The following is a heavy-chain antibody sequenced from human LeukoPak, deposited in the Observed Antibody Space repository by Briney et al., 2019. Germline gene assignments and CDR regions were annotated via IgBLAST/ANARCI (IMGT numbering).Heavy chain of an antibody. D-gene: IGHD3-22*01. CDR2: IYHSGST. V-gene: IGHV4-38-2*02. CDR1: GYSISSGYY. J-gene: IGHJ3*02. Sequence: SETLSLTCTVSGYSISSGYYWGWIRQPPGKGLEWIGSIYHSGSTYYNPSLKSRVTISVDTSKNQFSLKLSSVTAADTAVYYCARLYYYDSSGYYYPGGAFDIWGQGTMVTVSS. CDR3: ARLYYYDSSGYYYPGGAFDI.